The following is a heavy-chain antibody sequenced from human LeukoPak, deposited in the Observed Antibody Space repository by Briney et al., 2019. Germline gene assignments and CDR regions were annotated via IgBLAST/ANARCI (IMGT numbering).Heavy chain of an antibody. CDR3: AISANGGNSFWNY. D-gene: IGHD4-23*01. CDR1: GFTFSDYY. CDR2: ISGSSSSI. J-gene: IGHJ4*02. Sequence: PGGSLRLSCAASGFTFSDYYMTWIRQAPGKGLEWVSYISGSSSSIDYAVSVKGRFTISRDNAKNSLYLQMNSLRAEDTAVYYCAISANGGNSFWNYWGQGTLVTVSS. V-gene: IGHV3-11*01.